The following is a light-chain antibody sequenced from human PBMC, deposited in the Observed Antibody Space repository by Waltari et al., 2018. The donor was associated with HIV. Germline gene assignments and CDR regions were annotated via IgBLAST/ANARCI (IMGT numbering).Light chain of an antibody. J-gene: IGLJ2*01. CDR3: GTWDTSLSAVV. CDR2: ENN. Sequence: QSVLTQPPSVSATPRQKVTISCSGTSPNIGKNYVSWFQQLPGTAPKLLIYENNKRPSGIPDRFSGSKSGTSATLGITGLQTGDEADYYCGTWDTSLSAVVFGGGTKLAVL. CDR1: SPNIGKNY. V-gene: IGLV1-51*02.